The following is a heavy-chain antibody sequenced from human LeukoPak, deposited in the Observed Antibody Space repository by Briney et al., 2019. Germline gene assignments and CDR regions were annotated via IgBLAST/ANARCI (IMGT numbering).Heavy chain of an antibody. CDR3: ARGDSGYLDDFDY. D-gene: IGHD5-12*01. CDR2: IIPIFGTA. V-gene: IGHV1-69*13. CDR1: GGTFSSYA. J-gene: IGHJ4*02. Sequence: ASVKVSCKASGGTFSSYAISWVRQAPGQGLEWMGGIIPIFGTANYAQKFQGRVTITADESTSTAYMELSSLRSEDTAVYYCARGDSGYLDDFDYWGQGTLVTVSS.